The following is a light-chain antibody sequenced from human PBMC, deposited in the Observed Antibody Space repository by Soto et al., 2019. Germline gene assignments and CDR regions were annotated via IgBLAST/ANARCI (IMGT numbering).Light chain of an antibody. Sequence: DIQLTQSPSFVSASEGERVTITCRASQDISRYLAWYQQKPGEAPKLLISAASTLHSGVPSRFSGSGSGTEFTLTVSYLLPADFATYYCQQLYSYSSFGQGTRLESK. J-gene: IGKJ5*01. CDR2: AAS. V-gene: IGKV1-9*01. CDR1: QDISRY. CDR3: QQLYSYSS.